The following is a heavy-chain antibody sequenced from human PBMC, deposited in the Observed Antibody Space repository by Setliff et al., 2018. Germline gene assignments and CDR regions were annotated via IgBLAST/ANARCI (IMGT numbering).Heavy chain of an antibody. J-gene: IGHJ4*02. CDR1: GDSISDAS. CDR2: VFYNGAA. Sequence: PETLSLTCTVSGDSISDASIMAWIRQPPGKGLEFIGYVFYNGAAKYDPSLKSRVTMSVDTSKTQFSLKLNSMTTADTAVYYCARGGTYRYFDYWGQGALVTVSS. V-gene: IGHV4-59*01. CDR3: ARGGTYRYFDY.